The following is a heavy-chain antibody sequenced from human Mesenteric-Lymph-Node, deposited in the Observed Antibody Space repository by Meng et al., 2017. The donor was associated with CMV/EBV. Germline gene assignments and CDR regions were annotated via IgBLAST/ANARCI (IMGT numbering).Heavy chain of an antibody. CDR2: ILHSGST. V-gene: IGHV4-34*12. CDR3: ARRGGASYPYYFDF. Sequence: GSLRLSCAVYGGSFSGHYWSWIRQSPGKGLEWIGEILHSGSTNYNPSLKTRATISEDTSKNQFYLKLTSVTAADTALYYCARRGGASYPYYFDFWGQGTLVTVSS. D-gene: IGHD4/OR15-4a*01. J-gene: IGHJ4*02. CDR1: GGSFSGHY.